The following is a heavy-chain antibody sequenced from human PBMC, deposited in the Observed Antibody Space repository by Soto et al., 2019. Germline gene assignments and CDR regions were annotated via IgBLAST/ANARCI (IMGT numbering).Heavy chain of an antibody. D-gene: IGHD5-12*01. J-gene: IGHJ4*02. CDR2: IYRTGST. CDR3: PSRDPRYSVDY. V-gene: IGHV4-4*01. Sequence: QVQLQESGPGLVKPSGTLSLTCAVSGGSFTSNNWWAWVRQPPGQGLAWIGQIYRTGSTNYNPYLKSPDSITLHKSENPSPLKVTSQTAAETAVYCCPSRDPRYSVDYWGQGTLVTVSS. CDR1: GGSFTSNNW.